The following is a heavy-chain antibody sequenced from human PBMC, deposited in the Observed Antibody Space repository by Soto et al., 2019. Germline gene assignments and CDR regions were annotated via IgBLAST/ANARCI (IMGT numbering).Heavy chain of an antibody. CDR3: ARTPPSAVGDTREVYX. V-gene: IGHV3-74*01. CDR2: IKCDATDI. Sequence: PGGSLRLSFAASGFNFSTHGMHWVRQAPGKGLVWVERIKCDATDITYAYSVKGRFTISRDNAKNTLYLQMNSLKAEDTALYYCARTPPSAVGDTREVYXWGQGTLVTVSX. D-gene: IGHD1-26*01. J-gene: IGHJ4*02. CDR1: GFNFSTHG.